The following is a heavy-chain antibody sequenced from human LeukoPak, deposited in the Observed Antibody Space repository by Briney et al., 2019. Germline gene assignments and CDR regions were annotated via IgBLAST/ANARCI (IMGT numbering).Heavy chain of an antibody. CDR2: IKQDGSEK. CDR1: GFTFSNYG. D-gene: IGHD3-9*01. J-gene: IGHJ4*02. Sequence: GGTLRLSCTASGFTFSNYGMNWVRQAPGKGLEWVANIKQDGSEKYYVDSVKGRFTISRDNAKNSLYLQMNSLRAEDTAVYYCARSGKPYYDILTGYYLTLYYFDYWGQGTLVIVSS. V-gene: IGHV3-7*01. CDR3: ARSGKPYYDILTGYYLTLYYFDY.